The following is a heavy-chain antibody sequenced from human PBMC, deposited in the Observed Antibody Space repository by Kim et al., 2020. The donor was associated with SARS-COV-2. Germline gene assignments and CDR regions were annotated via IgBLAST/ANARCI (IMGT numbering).Heavy chain of an antibody. CDR2: GNRKK. D-gene: IGHD3-16*01. CDR3: LGGFYFDY. Sequence: GNRKKIYSQKFQGRVTVTTDTAASTAYMELSFLRSEDSAVYYCLGGFYFDYWGQGTLVTVSS. V-gene: IGHV1-3*01. J-gene: IGHJ4*02.